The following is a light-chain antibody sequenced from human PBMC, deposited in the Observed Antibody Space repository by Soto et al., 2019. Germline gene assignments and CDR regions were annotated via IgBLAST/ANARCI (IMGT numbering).Light chain of an antibody. CDR2: GAS. CDR3: YHYAYSQFA. J-gene: IGKJ3*01. V-gene: IGKV3-20*01. CDR1: QSVNSDY. Sequence: EIVLTQSPGTLSLSPGERATLSCRATQSVNSDYLAWYQQRPGQPPRLLMHGASSRATGIPDRFSGSGSGADFTLTISRLEPEDFAVYYCYHYAYSQFAFGPGTKVDIK.